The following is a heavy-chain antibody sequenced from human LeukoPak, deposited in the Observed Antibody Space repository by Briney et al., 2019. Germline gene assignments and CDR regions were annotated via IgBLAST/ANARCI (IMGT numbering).Heavy chain of an antibody. D-gene: IGHD5-12*01. CDR1: GFTFSSYG. V-gene: IGHV3-30*03. CDR2: ISYDGSNK. J-gene: IGHJ5*02. CDR3: AREWHSGYEWRFDP. Sequence: GGSLRLSCAASGFTFSSYGMHWVRQAPGKGLEWVAVISYDGSNKYYADSVKGRFTISRDNSKNTLYLQMNSLRAEDTAVYYCAREWHSGYEWRFDPWGQGTLVTVSS.